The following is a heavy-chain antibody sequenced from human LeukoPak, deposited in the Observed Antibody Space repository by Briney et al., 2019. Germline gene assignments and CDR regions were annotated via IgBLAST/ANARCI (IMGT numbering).Heavy chain of an antibody. V-gene: IGHV3-48*03. J-gene: IGHJ3*02. CDR3: ARDFSYYYDSSDAFDI. CDR2: ISSSGSTI. D-gene: IGHD3-22*01. CDR1: GFTFSSYE. Sequence: GGSLRLSCAASGFTFSSYEMNWVRQAPGKGLEWVSYISSSGSTIYYADSVKGRFTISRDNAKNSLYLQMNSLRAEDTAVYYCARDFSYYYDSSDAFDIWGQGTMVTVSS.